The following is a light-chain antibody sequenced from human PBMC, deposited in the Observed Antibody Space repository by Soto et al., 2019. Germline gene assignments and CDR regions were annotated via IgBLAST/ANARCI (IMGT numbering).Light chain of an antibody. CDR1: QSISRW. J-gene: IGKJ2*01. Sequence: DIQMTQSPSTLSPSVGDRVAITCRASQSISRWVAWYQQKPGKAPKLLIYDASSLASGVPSRFSGSGSGTEFTLTISSLQPDDFVTYYCQQYVNYPYTFGQGTKLEIK. CDR3: QQYVNYPYT. CDR2: DAS. V-gene: IGKV1-5*01.